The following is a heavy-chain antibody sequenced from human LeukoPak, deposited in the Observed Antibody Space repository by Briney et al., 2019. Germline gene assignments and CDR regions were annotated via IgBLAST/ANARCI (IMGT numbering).Heavy chain of an antibody. D-gene: IGHD6-13*01. V-gene: IGHV3-30*18. Sequence: GGSLRLSCAASGFTFSNAWMSWVRQAPGKGLEWVAVISYDGSNKYYADSVKGRFTISRDNSKNTLYLQMNSLRAEDTAVYYCAKGIAAAGTGNYWGQGTLVTVSS. CDR2: ISYDGSNK. CDR3: AKGIAAAGTGNY. CDR1: GFTFSNAW. J-gene: IGHJ4*02.